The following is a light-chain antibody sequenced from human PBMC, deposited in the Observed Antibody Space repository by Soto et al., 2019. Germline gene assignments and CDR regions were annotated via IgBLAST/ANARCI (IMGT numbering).Light chain of an antibody. CDR1: QTISSW. CDR2: KAS. Sequence: IQLTQSPSTLSGSVGDRATITWRASQTISSWLAWYQQRQGKAPKLLIYKASTLKSGVPSRFRGSGSGTECTLTISRRQPDDFETYYCQHYNSYSEAFGQGTKV. CDR3: QHYNSYSEA. J-gene: IGKJ1*01. V-gene: IGKV1-5*03.